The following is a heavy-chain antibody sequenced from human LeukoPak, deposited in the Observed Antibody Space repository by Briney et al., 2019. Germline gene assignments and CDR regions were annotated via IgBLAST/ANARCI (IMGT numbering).Heavy chain of an antibody. V-gene: IGHV4-30-4*08. CDR3: ARSITALIRFDYYFDY. J-gene: IGHJ4*02. Sequence: SETLSLTCTVSGGSISSGDYYRSWIRQPPGKGLEWIGYIYYSGSTYYNPSLKSRVTISVDTSKNQFSLKLSSVTAADTAVYYCARSITALIRFDYYFDYWGQGTLVTVSS. CDR2: IYYSGST. D-gene: IGHD3-3*01. CDR1: GGSISSGDYY.